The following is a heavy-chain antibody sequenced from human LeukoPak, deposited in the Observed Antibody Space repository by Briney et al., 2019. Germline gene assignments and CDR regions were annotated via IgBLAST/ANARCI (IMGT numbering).Heavy chain of an antibody. Sequence: PGGSLRLSCAASGFTFSSCSMHWVRQATGKGLVWVSRINSDGSSISYADSVKGRFTISRDNSKNTLYLQMNSLRAEDTAVYYCAKGTSYNWNDGWFDPWGNGILVTVSS. J-gene: IGHJ5*02. CDR3: AKGTSYNWNDGWFDP. D-gene: IGHD1-20*01. CDR2: INSDGSSI. CDR1: GFTFSSCS. V-gene: IGHV3-74*01.